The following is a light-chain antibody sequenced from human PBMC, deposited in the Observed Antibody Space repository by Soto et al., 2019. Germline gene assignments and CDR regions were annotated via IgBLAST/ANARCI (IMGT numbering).Light chain of an antibody. V-gene: IGLV1-40*01. CDR3: QSYDNSLSGVV. CDR2: GNR. CDR1: NSNIGAGYD. Sequence: QSVLXXXXXXXXAXGQXVXIXXXXXNSNIGAGYDVHWYQQIPGTAPKLIIYGNRNRPSGVPDRFSGSKSATSASLAIIGLQAEDEGDYYCQSYDNSLSGVVFGGGTKLTVL. J-gene: IGLJ2*01.